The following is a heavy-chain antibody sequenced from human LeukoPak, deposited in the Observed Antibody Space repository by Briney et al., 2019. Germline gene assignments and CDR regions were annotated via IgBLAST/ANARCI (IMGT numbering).Heavy chain of an antibody. CDR1: GGSISSGSYY. V-gene: IGHV4-61*02. Sequence: PSQTLSLTCTVSGGSISSGSYYWSCIRQPAGKGLEWSGRIYTSGSTNYNPSLKSRVTISVDTSKNQFSLKLSSVAAPLTAVYYCAREDGINGLSDYWGQGTLVTFSS. D-gene: IGHD3-10*01. CDR2: IYTSGST. J-gene: IGHJ4*02. CDR3: AREDGINGLSDY.